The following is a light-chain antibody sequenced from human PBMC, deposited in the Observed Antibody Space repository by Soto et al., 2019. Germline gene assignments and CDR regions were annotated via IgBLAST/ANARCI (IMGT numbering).Light chain of an antibody. J-gene: IGKJ4*02. Sequence: AIQMTQSPSSLSASVGDRVTITCRASQGIRNDLGWYQQKPGKAPKLLIYAASSLQSGVPSRFSGSGSCTDFTLTRSGPQPEDFATYYCLQDYNYPLTFGGGTKVEIK. V-gene: IGKV1-6*01. CDR1: QGIRND. CDR3: LQDYNYPLT. CDR2: AAS.